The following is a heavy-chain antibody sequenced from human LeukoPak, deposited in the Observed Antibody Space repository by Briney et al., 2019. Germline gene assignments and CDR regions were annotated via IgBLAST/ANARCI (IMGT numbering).Heavy chain of an antibody. CDR3: AKVSGLRWSTVPDSFDY. V-gene: IGHV3-23*01. CDR2: ISGSGGST. Sequence: PGGSLRLSCAASGFTFSSYAMSWVRQAPGKGLEWVSAISGSGGSTYYADSVKGRFTISRDNSKNTLYLQMNSLRAEDTAVYYCAKVSGLRWSTVPDSFDYWGQGTLVTVSS. D-gene: IGHD4-23*01. CDR1: GFTFSSYA. J-gene: IGHJ4*02.